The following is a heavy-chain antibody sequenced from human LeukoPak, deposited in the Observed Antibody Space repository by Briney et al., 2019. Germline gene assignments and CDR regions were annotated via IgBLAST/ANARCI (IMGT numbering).Heavy chain of an antibody. D-gene: IGHD3-22*01. CDR2: ISGSGGST. CDR3: AKLGRGTMIVEEWYDY. V-gene: IGHV3-23*01. Sequence: QPGGSLRLSCAASGFTFSSYAMSWVRQAPGKGLEWVSAISGSGGSTYYADSVKGRFTISRDNSKNTLYLQMNSLRAEDTAVYYCAKLGRGTMIVEEWYDYWGQGTLVTVSS. J-gene: IGHJ4*02. CDR1: GFTFSSYA.